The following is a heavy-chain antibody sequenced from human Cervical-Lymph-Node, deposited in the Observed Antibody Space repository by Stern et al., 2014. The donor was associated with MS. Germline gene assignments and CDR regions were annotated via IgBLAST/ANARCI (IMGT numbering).Heavy chain of an antibody. CDR3: ARGYSYGYGIDY. V-gene: IGHV1-18*01. CDR2: ISAYNGDT. CDR1: GYIFSAYC. Sequence: VQLVESGAEVKKPVASVKVSCKASGYIFSAYCINWVRQVPGQGLEWMGWISAYNGDTNFTQNFQGRVTMTTDTSTKTVYMELRNLTFDDTAVYFCARGYSYGYGIDYWGRGSLITVSS. D-gene: IGHD5-18*01. J-gene: IGHJ4*02.